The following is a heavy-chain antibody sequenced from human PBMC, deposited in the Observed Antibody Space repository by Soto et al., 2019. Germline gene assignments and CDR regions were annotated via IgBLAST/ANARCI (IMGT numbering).Heavy chain of an antibody. V-gene: IGHV3-66*01. Sequence: EVQLVESGGGLVQPGGSLRLSCAASGFTVSSKYMSWVRQAPGKGLEWVSLIQGGGPTYYADSVKGRITISRDTSENTVPPQMDSLRAEDTAVYYCARDDVLCDGGRCYGVPLAVWGKGTTVTVSS. CDR1: GFTVSSKY. J-gene: IGHJ6*04. D-gene: IGHD2-15*01. CDR2: IQGGGPT. CDR3: ARDDVLCDGGRCYGVPLAV.